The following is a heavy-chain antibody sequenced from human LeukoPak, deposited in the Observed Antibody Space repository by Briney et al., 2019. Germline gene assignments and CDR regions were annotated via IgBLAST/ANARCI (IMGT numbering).Heavy chain of an antibody. J-gene: IGHJ4*02. V-gene: IGHV4-4*07. D-gene: IGHD3-10*01. CDR2: IYTSGST. CDR3: ARDSYGSGSYPN. Sequence: SETLSLTCTVSGGSISSEYWSWIRQPPGKGLEWIGRIYTSGSTNYNPSLKSRVTMSVDTSKNQFSLKLSSVTAADTAVYYCARDSYGSGSYPNWGQGTLVTVSS. CDR1: GGSISSEY.